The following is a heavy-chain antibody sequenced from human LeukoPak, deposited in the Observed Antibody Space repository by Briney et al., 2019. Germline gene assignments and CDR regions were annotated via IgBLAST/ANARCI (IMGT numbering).Heavy chain of an antibody. CDR1: GGSISSSSYY. CDR2: IYYSGST. Sequence: SETLSLTCTVSGGSISSSSYYWGWIRQPPGKGLEWIGSIYYSGSTYYNPSLKSRVTISVDTSKNQFSLKLSSVTAADTAVYYCARQEEDFWGGYSWDYYYGMDVWGQGTTVTVSS. D-gene: IGHD3-3*01. CDR3: ARQEEDFWGGYSWDYYYGMDV. V-gene: IGHV4-39*01. J-gene: IGHJ6*02.